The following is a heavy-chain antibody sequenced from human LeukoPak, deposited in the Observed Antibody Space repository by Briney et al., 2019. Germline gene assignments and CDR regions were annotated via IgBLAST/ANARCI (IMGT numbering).Heavy chain of an antibody. CDR3: ARGHYAMDV. V-gene: IGHV3-11*06. Sequence: PGGSLRLSCAASGFTFSDYYMSWLRQAPGKGLEWVSYISSISSYINYADSVKGRFTISRDNAKNSLYLQINSLRVEDTAVYYCARGHYAMDVWGKGTMVTVSS. CDR1: GFTFSDYY. J-gene: IGHJ6*04. CDR2: ISSISSYI.